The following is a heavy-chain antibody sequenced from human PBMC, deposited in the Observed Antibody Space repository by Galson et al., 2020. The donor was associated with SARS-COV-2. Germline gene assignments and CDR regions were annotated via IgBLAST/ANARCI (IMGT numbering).Heavy chain of an antibody. V-gene: IGHV1-2*02. CDR1: RYTLTGYY. CDR2: INPNSCCT. CDR3: ANLDSSGYYGYFDY. J-gene: IGHJ4*02. Sequence: ASVTVPCKASRYTLTGYYMQRVRQDPGQALDWTGWINPNSCCTNYAQKSQGRVTMTRDTSISTAYMELSRLRSDDTAVYYCANLDSSGYYGYFDYWGQGTLGTVSS. D-gene: IGHD3-22*01.